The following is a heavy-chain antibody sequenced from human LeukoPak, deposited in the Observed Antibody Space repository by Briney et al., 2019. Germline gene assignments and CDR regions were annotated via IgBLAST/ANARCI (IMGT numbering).Heavy chain of an antibody. CDR1: GFTFSDYY. CDR2: IDIGGTT. Sequence: PGGSLRLSCAVSGFTFSDYYMNWVRQAPGKGLEWVSFIDIGGTTYYADSVKGRFTISRDNSRNTLYLQMNSLRADDTAVYYCAKTGDYRFDPWGQGTLVTVSS. CDR3: AKTGDYRFDP. J-gene: IGHJ5*02. D-gene: IGHD4-17*01. V-gene: IGHV3-53*01.